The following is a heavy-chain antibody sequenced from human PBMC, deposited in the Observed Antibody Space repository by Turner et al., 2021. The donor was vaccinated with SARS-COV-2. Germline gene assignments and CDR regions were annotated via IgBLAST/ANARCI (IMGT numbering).Heavy chain of an antibody. CDR3: AKDSSSWPPAYNWFDP. V-gene: IGHV3-23*01. Sequence: EVQLLESGGGLVQPGGSLRPPLQPSGFTFSSYAMSWVRQAPGKGLEWVSAISVSGGSTYYADSVKGRFTISRDNSKNTLYLQMNSLRAEDTAVYYCAKDSSSWPPAYNWFDPWGQGTLVTVSS. CDR1: GFTFSSYA. CDR2: ISVSGGST. J-gene: IGHJ5*02. D-gene: IGHD6-13*01.